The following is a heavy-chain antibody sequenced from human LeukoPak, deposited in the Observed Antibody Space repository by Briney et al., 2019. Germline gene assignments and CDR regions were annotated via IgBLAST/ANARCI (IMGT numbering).Heavy chain of an antibody. J-gene: IGHJ4*02. V-gene: IGHV4-59*02. D-gene: IGHD2-2*01. CDR2: INYSGST. Sequence: SETLSLTCTVSGGSVTTYYYSWIRQPPGKGLEWIGYINYSGSTSYNPSFQSRVTISLDKSKKQVSLRLSSATSADTAVYCCAREDCSSSTCLFDSWGQGTLVTVSS. CDR1: GGSVTTYY. CDR3: AREDCSSSTCLFDS.